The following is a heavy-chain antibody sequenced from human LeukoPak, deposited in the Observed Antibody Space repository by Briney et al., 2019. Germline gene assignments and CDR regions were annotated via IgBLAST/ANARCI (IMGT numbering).Heavy chain of an antibody. CDR3: ARDWKGQRLVHDPPQTDY. J-gene: IGHJ4*02. D-gene: IGHD6-13*01. CDR1: GFTFSSYA. CDR2: ISSSSSYI. V-gene: IGHV3-21*01. Sequence: GGSLRLSCAASGFTFSSYAMSWVRQAPGKGLEWVSSISSSSSYIYYADSVKGRFTISRDNAKNSLYLQMNSLRAEDTAVYYCARDWKGQRLVHDPPQTDYWGQGTLVTVSS.